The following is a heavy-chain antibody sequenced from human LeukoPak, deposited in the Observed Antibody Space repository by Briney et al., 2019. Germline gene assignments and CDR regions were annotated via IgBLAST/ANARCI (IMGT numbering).Heavy chain of an antibody. CDR2: ISYDGSNK. J-gene: IGHJ4*02. V-gene: IGHV3-30*01. Sequence: GGSLRLSCAASGFTFSGYAMHWVRQAPGKGLEWVAVISYDGSNKYYADSVKGRFTISRDNSKNTLYLQMNSLRAEDTAVYYCARDGTEMATIMRPAGYFDYWGQGTLVTVSS. D-gene: IGHD5-24*01. CDR1: GFTFSGYA. CDR3: ARDGTEMATIMRPAGYFDY.